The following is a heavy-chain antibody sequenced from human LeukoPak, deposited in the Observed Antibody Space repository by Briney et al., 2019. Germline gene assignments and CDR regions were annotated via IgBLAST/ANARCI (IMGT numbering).Heavy chain of an antibody. Sequence: SGPTLVNPTQTLTLTCTFSGFSLSTSGMCVSWIRQPPGKALEWLARIDWDDDKYYSTSLKTRLTISKDTSKNQVVLTMTNMDPVDTATYYCARTAYYYDSSGYRFDYWGQGTLVTVSS. V-gene: IGHV2-70*11. CDR2: IDWDDDK. CDR3: ARTAYYYDSSGYRFDY. D-gene: IGHD3-22*01. J-gene: IGHJ4*02. CDR1: GFSLSTSGMC.